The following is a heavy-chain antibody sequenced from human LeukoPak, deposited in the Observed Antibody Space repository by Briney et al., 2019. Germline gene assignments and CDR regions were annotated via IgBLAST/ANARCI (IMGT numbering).Heavy chain of an antibody. CDR2: IRSQTAGGTT. CDR3: AHGSAQYYEY. Sequence: GGSLRLSCAVSGLTLSNVWMNWVRQAPGEGLEWVGRIRSQTAGGTTDFAAPVKGRFSISRDDSKNSLYLQMNSLTSEDTAVYYCAHGSAQYYEYWGQGTLVTVSS. V-gene: IGHV3-15*07. J-gene: IGHJ1*01. D-gene: IGHD2-15*01. CDR1: GLTLSNVW.